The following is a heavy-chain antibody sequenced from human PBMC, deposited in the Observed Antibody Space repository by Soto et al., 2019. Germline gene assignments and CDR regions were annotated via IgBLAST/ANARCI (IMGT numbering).Heavy chain of an antibody. J-gene: IGHJ6*02. Sequence: QVQLVQSGPEVKNPGASLKVSCKASGYTFTNYGITWVRQAPGQGLEWMGWITASNGNANYAREIQGRLTLTRDTSTNTASMELRSLRSDDTAVYYCARRASCSSTSCYDNFHYGLAVWGQGTTVIVSS. V-gene: IGHV1-18*01. D-gene: IGHD2-2*01. CDR2: ITASNGNA. CDR1: GYTFTNYG. CDR3: ARRASCSSTSCYDNFHYGLAV.